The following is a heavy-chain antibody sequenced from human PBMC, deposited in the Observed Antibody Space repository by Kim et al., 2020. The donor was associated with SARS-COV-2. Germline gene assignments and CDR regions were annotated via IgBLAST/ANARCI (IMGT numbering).Heavy chain of an antibody. J-gene: IGHJ4*02. V-gene: IGHV3-11*01. CDR2: ISSSGSTI. CDR3: ARAQLRAVVVTAMGY. D-gene: IGHD2-21*02. Sequence: GGSLRLSCAASGFTFSDYYMSWIRQAPGKGLEWVSYISSSGSTIYYADSVKGRFTISRDNAKNSLYLQMNSLRAEDTAVYYCARAQLRAVVVTAMGYWGQGTLATVSS. CDR1: GFTFSDYY.